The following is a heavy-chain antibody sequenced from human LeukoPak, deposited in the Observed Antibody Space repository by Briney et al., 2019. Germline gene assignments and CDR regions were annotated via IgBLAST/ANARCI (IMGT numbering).Heavy chain of an antibody. D-gene: IGHD6-13*01. CDR2: IYYTGET. V-gene: IGHV4-59*08. Sequence: SETLSLTCSVSGGSITSHYWSWIRQPPGKGLEWLGYIYYTGETRSIPSLRSRLTISVDTSKNQFSLKLSSVTAADTAVYYCARHSNSWYNHYFDYWGQGTLVTVSS. CDR1: GGSITSHY. J-gene: IGHJ4*02. CDR3: ARHSNSWYNHYFDY.